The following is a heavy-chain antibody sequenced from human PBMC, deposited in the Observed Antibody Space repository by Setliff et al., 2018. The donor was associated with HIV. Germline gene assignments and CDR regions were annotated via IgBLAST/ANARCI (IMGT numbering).Heavy chain of an antibody. J-gene: IGHJ4*01. CDR3: VRGRDYGSSWSRPFYFDF. D-gene: IGHD6-13*01. CDR2: VNHRGDT. CDR1: GGSFSGYY. Sequence: SETLSLTCAVYGGSFSGYYWSWIRQSPGKDLEWIGEVNHRGDTTYNPSLKSRVTMSVDTSKNQFSLELSSLTSADTAIYYCVRGRDYGSSWSRPFYFDFWGHGNLVTVSS. V-gene: IGHV4-34*01.